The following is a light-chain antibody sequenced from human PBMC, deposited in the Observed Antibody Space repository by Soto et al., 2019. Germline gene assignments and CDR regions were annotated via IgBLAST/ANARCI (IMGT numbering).Light chain of an antibody. CDR2: GAS. CDR3: QHCVSPPIT. J-gene: IGKJ5*01. V-gene: IGKV3-20*01. CDR1: QSVTSNY. Sequence: ELVLTQSQGTLSLSPGERSTLSCRASQSVTSNYLAWYQQKPGQAPRLLVYGASSRATGISDRFSGSGSGTDFTLTISRLEPEDFAVYYCQHCVSPPITGGQGTRREIK.